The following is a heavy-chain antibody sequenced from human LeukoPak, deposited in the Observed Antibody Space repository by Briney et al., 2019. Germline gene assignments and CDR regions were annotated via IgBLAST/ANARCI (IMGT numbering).Heavy chain of an antibody. CDR3: ARSAMIVVVTREIFDY. CDR2: IYYRGST. CDR1: GGSISSSSYY. D-gene: IGHD3-22*01. V-gene: IGHV4-39*07. Sequence: SQTLSLTCTVSGGSISSSSYYWGWIRQPPGKGLEWIGSIYYRGSTYYNPSLKSRVTISVDTSKNQFSLKLSSVTAADTAVYYCARSAMIVVVTREIFDYWGQGTLVTVSS. J-gene: IGHJ4*02.